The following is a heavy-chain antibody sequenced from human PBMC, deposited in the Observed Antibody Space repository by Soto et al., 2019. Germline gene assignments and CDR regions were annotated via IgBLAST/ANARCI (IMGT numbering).Heavy chain of an antibody. CDR2: IIPIFGTA. Sequence: ASVKVSCKASGGTFSSYAISWVRQAPGQGLEWMGGIIPIFGTANYAQKFQGRVTITADESTSTAYMELSSLRSEDTAVYFCARRGVPAAAITGPFDYWGQGTLVTVSS. D-gene: IGHD2-2*01. CDR3: ARRGVPAAAITGPFDY. V-gene: IGHV1-69*13. J-gene: IGHJ4*02. CDR1: GGTFSSYA.